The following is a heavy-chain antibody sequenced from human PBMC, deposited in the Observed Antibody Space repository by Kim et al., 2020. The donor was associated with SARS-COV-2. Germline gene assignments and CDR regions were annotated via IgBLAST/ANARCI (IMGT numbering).Heavy chain of an antibody. CDR1: GYTFTSYG. J-gene: IGHJ6*02. Sequence: ASVKVSCKASGYTFTSYGISWVRQAPGQGLEWMGWISAYNGNTNYAQKLQGRVTMTTDTSTSTAYMELRSLRSDDTAVSGGRELLPPYYYGMDVWGQGTTVTVSS. D-gene: IGHD1-26*01. V-gene: IGHV1-18*01. CDR2: ISAYNGNT. CDR3: RELLPPYYYGMDV.